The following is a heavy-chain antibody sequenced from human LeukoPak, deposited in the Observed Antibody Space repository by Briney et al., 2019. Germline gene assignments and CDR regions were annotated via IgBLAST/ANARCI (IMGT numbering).Heavy chain of an antibody. D-gene: IGHD4-11*01. V-gene: IGHV3-74*01. CDR1: GFTFSSYW. J-gene: IGHJ5*02. CDR2: INSDGSSA. CDR3: ARDDARDSNYSDWFDP. Sequence: AGGSLRLYCAASGFTFSSYWMHWVRQAPGKGLVWVSRINSDGSSASYADSVKGRFTISRDNAKNTLYLQMNSLRAEDTAVYYCARDDARDSNYSDWFDPWGQGTLVTVSS.